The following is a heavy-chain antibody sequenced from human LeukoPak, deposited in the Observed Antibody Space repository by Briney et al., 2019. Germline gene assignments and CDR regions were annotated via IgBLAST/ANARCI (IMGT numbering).Heavy chain of an antibody. D-gene: IGHD1-14*01. CDR3: ARILPGAYYFDY. V-gene: IGHV3-23*01. Sequence: QAGGSLRLSCAASGFTFSSYAMSWVRQAPGKGLEWVSAISGSGGSTYYADSVKGRLTISRDNSKNTLYLQMNSLRAEDTAVYYCARILPGAYYFDYWGQGTLVTVSS. CDR2: ISGSGGST. CDR1: GFTFSSYA. J-gene: IGHJ4*02.